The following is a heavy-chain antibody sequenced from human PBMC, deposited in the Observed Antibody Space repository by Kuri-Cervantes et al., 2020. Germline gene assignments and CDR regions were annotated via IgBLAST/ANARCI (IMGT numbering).Heavy chain of an antibody. J-gene: IGHJ5*02. CDR2: INHSGST. Sequence: SQSLSPTCAVYGGSFSDYSWNWIRQPPGRGLEWVGKINHSGSTNYNPSLKGRVTISVDKSKNQFSLKLSSVTAADTAVYYCARGGRRIKYSSSWSTGGFDPWGQGTLVTVSS. CDR3: ARGGRRIKYSSSWSTGGFDP. V-gene: IGHV4-34*01. CDR1: GGSFSDYS. D-gene: IGHD6-13*01.